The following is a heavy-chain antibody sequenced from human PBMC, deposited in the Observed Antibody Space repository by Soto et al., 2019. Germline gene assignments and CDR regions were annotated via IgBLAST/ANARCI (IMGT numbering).Heavy chain of an antibody. CDR1: GGSITTYY. CDR3: ARRECSSASCYQSNWFDP. Sequence: ASETLSLTCTVSGGSITTYYWTWIRQPPGKGLEWIGYIYYSGSTYYNPSLKSRVTISIDTSKNQLSLRLTSVTAADTAVYYCARRECSSASCYQSNWFDPWGQGTLGTVS. J-gene: IGHJ5*02. V-gene: IGHV4-59*12. CDR2: IYYSGST. D-gene: IGHD2-2*01.